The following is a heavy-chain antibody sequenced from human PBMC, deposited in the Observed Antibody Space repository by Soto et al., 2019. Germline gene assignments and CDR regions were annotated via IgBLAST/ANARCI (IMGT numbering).Heavy chain of an antibody. CDR3: ARARGYSYGSVSSWFDP. Sequence: GASVPVSCLASGGTFSSYAISGVRQAPGQGLEWMGGIIPIFGTANYAQKFQGRVTITADESTSTADMELSSRRSEDTAVYYCARARGYSYGSVSSWFDPWGQGTLVTVSS. CDR1: GGTFSSYA. V-gene: IGHV1-69*13. D-gene: IGHD5-18*01. J-gene: IGHJ5*02. CDR2: IIPIFGTA.